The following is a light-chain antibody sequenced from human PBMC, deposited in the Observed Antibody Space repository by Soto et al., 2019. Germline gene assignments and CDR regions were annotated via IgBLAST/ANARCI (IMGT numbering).Light chain of an antibody. CDR2: EVT. CDR1: SSDVGAYNY. Sequence: QSARTQPASVSGSPGQSITISCTGTSSDVGAYNYVSWYQQHPGKAPKLMIYEVTNRPSGVSNRFSASKSANTASLTISGLQADDEADYYCASYTSNSTWVFGGGTKLTVL. J-gene: IGLJ3*02. V-gene: IGLV2-14*01. CDR3: ASYTSNSTWV.